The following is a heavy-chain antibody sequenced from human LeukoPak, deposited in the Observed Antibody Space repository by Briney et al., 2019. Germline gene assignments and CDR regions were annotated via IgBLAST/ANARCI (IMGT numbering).Heavy chain of an antibody. CDR1: GFTFSNYV. D-gene: IGHD3-10*01. J-gene: IGHJ4*02. Sequence: PGGSLRLSCAASGFTFSNYVMSWVRQAPGKGLEWVSGISGSGGSTHCTDSVKGRFTISRDNSKNTLYLQMSSLRGEDTAVYYCTRDDSQLNYYGSGSYYDYWGQGTLVTVSS. CDR3: TRDDSQLNYYGSGSYYDY. V-gene: IGHV3-23*01. CDR2: ISGSGGST.